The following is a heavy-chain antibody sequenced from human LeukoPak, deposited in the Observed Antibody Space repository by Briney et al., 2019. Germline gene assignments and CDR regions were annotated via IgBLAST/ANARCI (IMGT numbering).Heavy chain of an antibody. CDR2: IYYSGTT. CDR3: ARAGELLYYFDY. D-gene: IGHD3-10*01. CDR1: GGSISGYY. J-gene: IGHJ4*02. V-gene: IGHV4-39*01. Sequence: SETLSLTCTVSGGSISGYYWGWIRQPPGKGLEWIGSIYYSGTTYYNPSLKSRVTISVDTSKNQFSLNLSSVTAADTAVYYCARAGELLYYFDYWGQGTLVTVSS.